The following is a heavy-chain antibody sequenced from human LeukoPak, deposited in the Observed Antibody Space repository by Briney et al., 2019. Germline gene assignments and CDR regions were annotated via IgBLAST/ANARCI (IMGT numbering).Heavy chain of an antibody. J-gene: IGHJ4*02. V-gene: IGHV3-30*18. CDR1: GFTFSSYG. CDR2: ISFDGSNE. D-gene: IGHD3-10*01. CDR3: AKDRVDLTYFDY. Sequence: GGSLRLCCAASGFTFSSYGIHWVRQAPSQVLDSVAFISFDGSNEYYADSVKGRFTISRDNSQNTLYLQMSSLRAEDTAVYYCAKDRVDLTYFDYWGQGTLVTVSS.